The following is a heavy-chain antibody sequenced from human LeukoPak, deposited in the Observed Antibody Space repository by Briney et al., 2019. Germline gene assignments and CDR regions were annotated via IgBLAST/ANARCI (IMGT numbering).Heavy chain of an antibody. CDR1: GYTFTSYD. D-gene: IGHD2-2*01. V-gene: IGHV1-8*01. CDR3: ARKGPANYYYYYMDV. Sequence: GSVTVSCKASGYTFTSYDLNWVRQAAGEGLEWMGWMNPNSGNTGYAPTFHATVTMTSNTSISTAYMELSSLRSEDTAVYYCARKGPANYYYYYMDVWGKGTSVTVSS. CDR2: MNPNSGNT. J-gene: IGHJ6*03.